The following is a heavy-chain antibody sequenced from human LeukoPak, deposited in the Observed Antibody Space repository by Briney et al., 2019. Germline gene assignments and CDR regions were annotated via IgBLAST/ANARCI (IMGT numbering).Heavy chain of an antibody. CDR2: MYLSGTT. Sequence: PSETLSLTCTVSGDSINSLDLWRWGRQPPGKGLEGIGEMYLSGTTHSNPSVKSRVTTSIDKSKTKFFLNLSSVTAADTAVYYCAGLVGRYSSGLYYYYFDYWGQGTLVTVSS. CDR1: GDSINSLDL. V-gene: IGHV4-4*02. D-gene: IGHD3-22*01. J-gene: IGHJ4*02. CDR3: AGLVGRYSSGLYYYYFDY.